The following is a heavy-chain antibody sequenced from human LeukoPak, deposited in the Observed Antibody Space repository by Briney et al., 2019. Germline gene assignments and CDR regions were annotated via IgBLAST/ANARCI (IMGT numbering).Heavy chain of an antibody. J-gene: IGHJ4*02. V-gene: IGHV3-74*01. CDR2: INSDGGAT. D-gene: IGHD5-12*01. Sequence: PGGSLRLSCAASGFTFSSHWMHWVRQAPGRGLVWVSRINSDGGATTYASSVKGRFTIYRDNAKNTLFLQMNSLRAEDTAVYYCARGPANSGYGVDYWGQGTLVTVSS. CDR3: ARGPANSGYGVDY. CDR1: GFTFSSHW.